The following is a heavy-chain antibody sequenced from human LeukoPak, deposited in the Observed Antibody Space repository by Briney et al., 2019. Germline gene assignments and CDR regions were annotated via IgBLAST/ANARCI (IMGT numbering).Heavy chain of an antibody. CDR3: ASAAADYYDSSPFDY. V-gene: IGHV4-59*02. CDR1: GGSVSSDY. Sequence: PSETLSLTCTVSGGSVSSDYWSWIRQPPGKGLEWIGYIYHTGNSDYNPSLKSRATISLDTSKNQFSLKLTSVTAADTAVYYCASAAADYYDSSPFDYWGQGTLVTVSS. J-gene: IGHJ4*02. CDR2: IYHTGNS. D-gene: IGHD3-22*01.